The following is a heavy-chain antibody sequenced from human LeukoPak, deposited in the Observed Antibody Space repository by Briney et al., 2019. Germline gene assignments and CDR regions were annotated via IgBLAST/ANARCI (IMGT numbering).Heavy chain of an antibody. CDR3: ARSGYSSGWQSYWYFDL. CDR1: GGSISSYY. V-gene: IGHV4-59*01. Sequence: SETLSLTCTVPGGSISSYYWSWIRQPPGKGLEWIGYIYYSGSTNYNPSLKSRVTISVDTSKNQFSLKLSSVTAADTAVYYCARSGYSSGWQSYWYFDLWGRGALVTVSS. J-gene: IGHJ2*01. CDR2: IYYSGST. D-gene: IGHD6-19*01.